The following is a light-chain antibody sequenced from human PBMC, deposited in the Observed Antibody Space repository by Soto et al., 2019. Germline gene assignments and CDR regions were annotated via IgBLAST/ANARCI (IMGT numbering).Light chain of an antibody. CDR1: SSDVGGYNY. CDR3: SAYAGSNNFV. CDR2: EVS. Sequence: QSVLTQPASVSGSPGQSITTSCTGTSSDVGGYNYVSWYQQHPGKAPKLMIYEVSNRPSGVSNRFSGSKSGNTASLTISGLQTEDEADYYCSAYAGSNNFVFGSGTKVTVL. J-gene: IGLJ1*01. V-gene: IGLV2-14*01.